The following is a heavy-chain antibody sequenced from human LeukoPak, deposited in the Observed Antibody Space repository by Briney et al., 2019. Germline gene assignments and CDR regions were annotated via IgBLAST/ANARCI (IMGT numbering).Heavy chain of an antibody. CDR2: INHSGST. D-gene: IGHD3-22*01. CDR1: GGSFSGYY. Sequence: PSETLSLTCAVYGGSFSGYYWSWIRQPPGKGLEWIGEINHSGSTNYNPSLKSRVTISVDTSKNQFSLKLSSVTAADTAVYYCARGDSRRAYYYDSSGYYYGYWGQGTLVTVSS. CDR3: ARGDSRRAYYYDSSGYYYGY. V-gene: IGHV4-34*01. J-gene: IGHJ4*02.